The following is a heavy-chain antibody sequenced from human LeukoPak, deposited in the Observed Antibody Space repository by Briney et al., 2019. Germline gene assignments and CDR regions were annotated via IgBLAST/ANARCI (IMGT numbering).Heavy chain of an antibody. J-gene: IGHJ6*02. CDR1: GYSFTSYW. CDR2: IYPGDSDT. V-gene: IGHV5-51*01. Sequence: GESLKISYKGSGYSFTSYWIGWVRQMPGKGLEWMGIIYPGDSDTRYSPSFQGQVTISADKSISTAYLQWSSLKASDTAMYYCARLGFYDILTEYGMDIWGQGTTVTVSS. CDR3: ARLGFYDILTEYGMDI. D-gene: IGHD3-9*01.